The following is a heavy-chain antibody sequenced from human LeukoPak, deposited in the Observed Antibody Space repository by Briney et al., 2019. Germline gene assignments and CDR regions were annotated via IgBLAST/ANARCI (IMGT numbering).Heavy chain of an antibody. CDR2: INPNSGDT. Sequence: ASVKVSCKASGYTFTGYHMHWVRQAAGQGLEWMGRINPNSGDTNYAQKFQGRVTMTRDTSISTAYMELSRLRSDDTAVYYCARDYCSSTSCLFDYWGQGTLVTVSS. CDR1: GYTFTGYH. V-gene: IGHV1-2*06. J-gene: IGHJ4*02. D-gene: IGHD2-2*01. CDR3: ARDYCSSTSCLFDY.